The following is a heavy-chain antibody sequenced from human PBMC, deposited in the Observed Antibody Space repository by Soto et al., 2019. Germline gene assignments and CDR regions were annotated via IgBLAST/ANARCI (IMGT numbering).Heavy chain of an antibody. CDR2: MNPNSGNT. V-gene: IGHV1-8*01. D-gene: IGHD2-2*01. J-gene: IGHJ4*02. CDR3: ARGLRQLLEGYFDY. Sequence: ASVKVSCKASGYTFTSYDINWVRQATGQGLEWMGWMNPNSGNTGYAQKFQGRVTMTRNTSISTAYMELSSLRSEDTAVYYCARGLRQLLEGYFDYWGQGTLVTVSS. CDR1: GYTFTSYD.